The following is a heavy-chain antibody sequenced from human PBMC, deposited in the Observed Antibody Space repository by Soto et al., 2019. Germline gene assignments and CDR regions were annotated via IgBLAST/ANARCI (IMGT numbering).Heavy chain of an antibody. CDR1: GFTFSSYG. Sequence: QVQLVESGGGVVQPGRSLRLSCAASGFTFSSYGMHWVRQAPGKGLEWVAVIWYDGSNKYYADTVKGRFTISRDNSKNTLYLQMNSLRAEDTAVYYCARGMGIAAAVYYYYYGMDVWGQGTTVTVSS. J-gene: IGHJ6*02. D-gene: IGHD6-13*01. CDR2: IWYDGSNK. V-gene: IGHV3-33*01. CDR3: ARGMGIAAAVYYYYYGMDV.